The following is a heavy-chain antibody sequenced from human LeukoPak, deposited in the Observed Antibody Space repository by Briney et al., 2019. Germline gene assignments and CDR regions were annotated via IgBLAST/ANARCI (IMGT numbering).Heavy chain of an antibody. CDR2: ISAYNGNT. CDR1: GYTFTSYS. V-gene: IGHV1-18*01. Sequence: ASVKVSCKASGYTFTSYSINWVRQAPGQGLEWMGWISAYNGNTKYAQKVQGRVTMTRDTSISTAYMELNRLRSDDTAVYYCARDLELWGQGTLVTVSS. CDR3: ARDLEL. J-gene: IGHJ5*02.